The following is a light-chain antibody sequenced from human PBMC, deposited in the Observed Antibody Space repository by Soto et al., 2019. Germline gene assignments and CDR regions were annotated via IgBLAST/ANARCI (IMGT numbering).Light chain of an antibody. J-gene: IGLJ2*01. CDR2: DVS. V-gene: IGLV2-14*01. CDR3: SSYTSSSTVV. CDR1: SSNVGGYNY. Sequence: QSALTQPASVSGSPGQSITISCTGTSSNVGGYNYVSWYQQHPAKAPKLMIYDVSNRPAGVSNRFSGSKSGNTASLTISGRQAEDEADYYCSSYTSSSTVVFGGGTKLTVL.